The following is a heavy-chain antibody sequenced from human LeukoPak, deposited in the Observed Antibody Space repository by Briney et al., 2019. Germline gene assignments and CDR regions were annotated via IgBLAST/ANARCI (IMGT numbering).Heavy chain of an antibody. CDR3: ARGGYYGAFDY. J-gene: IGHJ4*02. Sequence: SETLSLTCTVSGGSVSSVGDYWNWIRQPSGKGLEWIGRIYVSGSTDYNPSLESRVSMSLDTSENQFSLKLSSVTAADTAVYYCARGGYYGAFDYWGQGTLVTVAS. CDR2: IYVSGST. V-gene: IGHV4-61*02. D-gene: IGHD3-10*01. CDR1: GGSVSSVGDY.